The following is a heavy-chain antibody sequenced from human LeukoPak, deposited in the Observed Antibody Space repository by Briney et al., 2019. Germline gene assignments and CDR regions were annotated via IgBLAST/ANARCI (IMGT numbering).Heavy chain of an antibody. J-gene: IGHJ2*01. CDR1: GYTFTSYG. D-gene: IGHD6-13*01. V-gene: IGHV1-18*01. CDR2: ISAYNGNT. CDR3: ARVGSSSPHHWYFDL. Sequence: GASLKVSCKASGYTFTSYGISCVRQAPGQGVEWMGWISAYNGNTNYAQKLQGRVTMTTDTSTSTAYMELRSLRSDDTAVYYCARVGSSSPHHWYFDLWGRGTLVTVSS.